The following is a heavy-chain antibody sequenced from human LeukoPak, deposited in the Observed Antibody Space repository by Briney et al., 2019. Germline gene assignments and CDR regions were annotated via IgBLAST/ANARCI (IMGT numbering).Heavy chain of an antibody. D-gene: IGHD4-23*01. V-gene: IGHV4-4*09. CDR3: ARLVYGGGPRYYYYYMDV. CDR2: IYTSGST. Sequence: PSETLSLTCTVSGGSISSYYWSWIRQPPGKGLEWIGYIYTSGSTNYNPSLKSRVTISVDTSKNQFSLKLSSVTAADTGVYYCARLVYGGGPRYYYYYMDVWGKGTTVTVSS. CDR1: GGSISSYY. J-gene: IGHJ6*03.